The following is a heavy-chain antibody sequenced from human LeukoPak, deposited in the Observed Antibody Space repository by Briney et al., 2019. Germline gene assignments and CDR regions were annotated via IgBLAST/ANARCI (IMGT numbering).Heavy chain of an antibody. D-gene: IGHD7-27*01. V-gene: IGHV3-23*01. CDR1: GFTFSNYG. CDR3: GRDLNWGAFDI. Sequence: GGSLRLPCAASGFTFSNYGMSWVRQAPGKGLEWVSGMSGSGGSTYYADSVRGRFTISRDNSRSMVWLQMNSLTAEDTAMYYCGRDLNWGAFDIRGLGTLVTVSS. CDR2: MSGSGGST. J-gene: IGHJ3*02.